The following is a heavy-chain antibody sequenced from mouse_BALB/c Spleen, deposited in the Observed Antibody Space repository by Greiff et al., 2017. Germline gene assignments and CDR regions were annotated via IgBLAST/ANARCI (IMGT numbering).Heavy chain of an antibody. D-gene: IGHD2-10*02. CDR3: ARRRYGNYNYAMDY. CDR1: GFTFSSYG. CDR2: ISSGGSYT. V-gene: IGHV5-6*01. Sequence: EVQRVESGGDLVKPGGSLKLSCAASGFTFSSYGMSWVRQTPDKRLEWVATISSGGSYTYYPDSVKGRFTISRDNAKNTLYLQMSSLKSEDTAMYYCARRRYGNYNYAMDYWGQGTSVTVSS. J-gene: IGHJ4*01.